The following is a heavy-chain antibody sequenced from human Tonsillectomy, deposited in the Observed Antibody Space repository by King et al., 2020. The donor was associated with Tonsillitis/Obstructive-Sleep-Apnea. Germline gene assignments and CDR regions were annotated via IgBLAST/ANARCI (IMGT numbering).Heavy chain of an antibody. V-gene: IGHV3-11*05. Sequence: QVQLVESGGGLVKPGGSLRLSCAASGFTFSDYYMSWIRQAPGKGLEWLSYISLSSSSTNYADSVRGRFTISRDNAKNSLYLQINSLRVEDTAVYYCARALGGDYYFDYWGQGTLVAVSS. CDR2: ISLSSSST. J-gene: IGHJ4*02. D-gene: IGHD3-16*01. CDR1: GFTFSDYY. CDR3: ARALGGDYYFDY.